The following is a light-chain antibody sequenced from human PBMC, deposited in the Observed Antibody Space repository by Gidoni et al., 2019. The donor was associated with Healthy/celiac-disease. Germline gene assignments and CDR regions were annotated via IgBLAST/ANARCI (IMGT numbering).Light chain of an antibody. V-gene: IGKV1-39*01. CDR3: QQSYSTPQT. J-gene: IGKJ2*01. CDR1: QSISSY. CDR2: AAS. Sequence: DIQMTKSPSSLSASVGDRVTITCRASQSISSYFNWYQQKPGKAPKLLIYAASSLQSGVPSRFSGSGSGTDFTLTISSLQPQEFATYFCQQSYSTPQTFGQGTKLEIK.